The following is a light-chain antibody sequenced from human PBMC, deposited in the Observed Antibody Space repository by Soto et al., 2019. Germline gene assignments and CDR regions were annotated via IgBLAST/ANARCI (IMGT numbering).Light chain of an antibody. CDR3: SSYTITNAVV. V-gene: IGLV2-14*01. Sequence: QSVLTQPASVSGSPGKSITISCTGISSDVGGYNYVSWYQQHPRKAPKLMIYEVTNRPSGVSNRFSGSKSENTASLTISGLQAEDEADYYCSSYTITNAVVFGTGTKLTVL. CDR2: EVT. J-gene: IGLJ1*01. CDR1: SSDVGGYNY.